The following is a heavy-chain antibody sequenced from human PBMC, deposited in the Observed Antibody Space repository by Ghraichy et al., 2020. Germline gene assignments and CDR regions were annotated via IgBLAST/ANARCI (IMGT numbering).Heavy chain of an antibody. CDR1: GGSISSYF. J-gene: IGHJ6*02. Sequence: SENLSLTCTVSGGSISSYFWTWIRQPPGKGLEWIGYIYYTGVTNYHPSLKSRVTISVDSSKSQFSLKLSSVTAADTAVYYCARHDSKMFPPILSSYYYGMDVWGQGTTVIVSS. V-gene: IGHV4-59*08. CDR2: IYYTGVT. D-gene: IGHD3-10*02. CDR3: ARHDSKMFPPILSSYYYGMDV.